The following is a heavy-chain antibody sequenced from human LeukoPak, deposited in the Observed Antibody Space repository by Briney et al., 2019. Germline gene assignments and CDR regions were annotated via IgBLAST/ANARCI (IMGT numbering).Heavy chain of an antibody. D-gene: IGHD6-13*01. Sequence: GGSLRLSCAASGFTFSSYAMSWVRQAPGKGLEWVSVIYSGGSTYYADSVKGRFTISRDNSKNTLYLQMNSLRAEDTAVYYCARVWQQLAQYWGQGTLVTVSS. CDR1: GFTFSSYA. J-gene: IGHJ4*02. V-gene: IGHV3-53*01. CDR2: IYSGGST. CDR3: ARVWQQLAQY.